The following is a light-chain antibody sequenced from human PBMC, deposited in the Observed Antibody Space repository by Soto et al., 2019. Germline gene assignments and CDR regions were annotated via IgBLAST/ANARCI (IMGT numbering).Light chain of an antibody. Sequence: QSVLTQPPSVSAAQGQKVTISCSGSSSNIVSWYQQLPGTAPKLLIYDNNKRPSGIPDRFSGSKSGTSATLGITGLQTGDEADYYCGTWDTSLSAVVFGGGTQLTVL. CDR3: GTWDTSLSAVV. CDR1: SSNI. V-gene: IGLV1-51*01. J-gene: IGLJ7*01. CDR2: DNN.